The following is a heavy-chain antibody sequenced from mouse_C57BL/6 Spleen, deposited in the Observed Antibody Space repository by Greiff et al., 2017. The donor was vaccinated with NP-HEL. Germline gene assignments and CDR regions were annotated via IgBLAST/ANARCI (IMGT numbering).Heavy chain of an antibody. Sequence: EVKLMESGGDLVKPGGSLKLSCAASGFTFSSYGMSWVRQTPDKRLEWVATISSGGSYTYYPDSVKGRFTISRDNAKNTLYLQMSSLKSEDTAMYYCASYYYGSSYLYWYFDVWGTGTTVTVSS. J-gene: IGHJ1*03. V-gene: IGHV5-6*01. CDR2: ISSGGSYT. CDR1: GFTFSSYG. D-gene: IGHD1-1*01. CDR3: ASYYYGSSYLYWYFDV.